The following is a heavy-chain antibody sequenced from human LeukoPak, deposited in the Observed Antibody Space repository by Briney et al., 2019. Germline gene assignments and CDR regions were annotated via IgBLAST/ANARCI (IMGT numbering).Heavy chain of an antibody. V-gene: IGHV4-39*07. J-gene: IGHJ5*02. CDR3: ARDGGAVAGTAWFDP. CDR1: GASISRSSYY. D-gene: IGHD6-19*01. CDR2: IYYSGST. Sequence: PSETLSLTCTVSGASISRSSYYWSWIRQPPGKGLEWIGTIYYSGSTYYSPSLKSGVTISVDTSKNQFSLKLSSVTAADTAVYYCARDGGAVAGTAWFDPWGQGTLVTVSS.